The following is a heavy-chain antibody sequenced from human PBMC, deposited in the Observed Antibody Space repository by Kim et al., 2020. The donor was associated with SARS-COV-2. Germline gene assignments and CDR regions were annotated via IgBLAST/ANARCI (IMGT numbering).Heavy chain of an antibody. V-gene: IGHV1-69*04. CDR1: GGTFSSYA. J-gene: IGHJ4*02. D-gene: IGHD6-19*01. CDR2: IIPILGIA. Sequence: SVKVSCKASGGTFSSYAISWVRQAPGQGLEWMGRIIPILGIANYAQKFQGRVTITADKSTSTAYMELSSLRSEDTAVYYCARVAVAGDYFDYWGQGTLVTVSS. CDR3: ARVAVAGDYFDY.